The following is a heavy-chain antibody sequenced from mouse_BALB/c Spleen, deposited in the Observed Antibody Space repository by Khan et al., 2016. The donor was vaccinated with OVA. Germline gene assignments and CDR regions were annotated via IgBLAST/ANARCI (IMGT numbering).Heavy chain of an antibody. V-gene: IGHV1S136*01. CDR2: INPYNDGT. CDR3: ARRDYYGSSSFAY. Sequence: VRLKESGPELVKPGASVKMSCKASGYTFTSYVMHWVKQKPGQGLEWIGYINPYNDGTKYNEKFKGKATLNSDKSSSPAYMGLSILTSEDSSFNYCARRDYYGSSSFAYWGQGTLVTVSA. J-gene: IGHJ3*01. CDR1: GYTFTSYV. D-gene: IGHD1-1*01.